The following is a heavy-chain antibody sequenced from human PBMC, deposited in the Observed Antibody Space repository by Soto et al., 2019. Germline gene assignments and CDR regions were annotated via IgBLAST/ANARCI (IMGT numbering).Heavy chain of an antibody. CDR3: ARDYYDSSGSYGMDV. J-gene: IGHJ6*02. V-gene: IGHV1-69*01. D-gene: IGHD3-22*01. CDR2: IIPIFGTA. CDR1: GGTFSSYA. Sequence: QVQLVQSGAEVKKPGSSVKVSCKASGGTFSSYAISWVRQAPGQGLEWMGGIIPIFGTANYAQKFQGRVTITADDSTSPAYMERSSLRSEDTAVYYCARDYYDSSGSYGMDVWGQGTTVTVSS.